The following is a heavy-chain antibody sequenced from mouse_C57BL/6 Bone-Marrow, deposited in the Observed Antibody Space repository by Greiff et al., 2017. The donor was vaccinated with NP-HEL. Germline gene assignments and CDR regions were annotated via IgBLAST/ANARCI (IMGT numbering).Heavy chain of an antibody. Sequence: DVQLVESGGDLVKPGGSLKLSCAASGFTFSSYGMSWVRQTPDKRLEWVATISSGGSYTYYPDSVKWRFTISRANAKNTLYLQMSSMKSEDTAMYYCARQEGVVLLRPWGQGTLVTVSA. CDR3: ARQEGVVLLRP. CDR2: ISSGGSYT. D-gene: IGHD1-1*01. J-gene: IGHJ3*01. CDR1: GFTFSSYG. V-gene: IGHV5-6*01.